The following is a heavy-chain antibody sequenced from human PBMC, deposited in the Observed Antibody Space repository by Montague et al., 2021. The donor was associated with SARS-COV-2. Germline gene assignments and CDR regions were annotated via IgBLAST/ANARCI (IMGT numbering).Heavy chain of an antibody. D-gene: IGHD6-13*01. V-gene: IGHV4-4*07. CDR3: ARDVVAAPGTFDY. J-gene: IGHJ4*02. CDR1: GDSISYFY. CDR2: VSASGST. Sequence: SETLSLTCTVSGDSISYFYWSWIRQPAGKGLEWIGRVSASGSTNXKPSRNSRVTMSVDTSKKQCSRRLSPVTAADTAVYYWARDVVAAPGTFDYWGQGTLVTVST.